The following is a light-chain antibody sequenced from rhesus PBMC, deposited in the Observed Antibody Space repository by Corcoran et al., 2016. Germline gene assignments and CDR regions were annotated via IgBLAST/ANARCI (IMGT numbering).Light chain of an antibody. CDR3: QQRNSYPFT. CDR2: DAS. CDR1: QGISSY. J-gene: IGKJ3*01. V-gene: IGKV1-38*01. Sequence: DIQLTQSPSSLSASVGDRVTITCRASQGISSYLAWYQQKSGKALNLLIYDASKMQSGVPSRVSGSGSGTEFTLPISSLQPEDFATYYCQQRNSYPFTFGPGTKLDIK.